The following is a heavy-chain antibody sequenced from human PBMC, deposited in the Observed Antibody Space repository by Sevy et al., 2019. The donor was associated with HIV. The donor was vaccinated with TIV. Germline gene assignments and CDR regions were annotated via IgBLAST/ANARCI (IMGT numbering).Heavy chain of an antibody. J-gene: IGHJ4*02. Sequence: GGSLRLSCTTSGFTLGDYAMNWVRQAPGKGLELVGFMRSKPFAGTTEYAASVKGRFTISTDDSEASAHLQMNSLRTEDTGVYYCIRGRLLGYTPMVPDYWGQRTLVTVSS. D-gene: IGHD2-21*01. CDR3: IRGRLLGYTPMVPDY. CDR1: GFTLGDYA. CDR2: MRSKPFAGTT. V-gene: IGHV3-49*04.